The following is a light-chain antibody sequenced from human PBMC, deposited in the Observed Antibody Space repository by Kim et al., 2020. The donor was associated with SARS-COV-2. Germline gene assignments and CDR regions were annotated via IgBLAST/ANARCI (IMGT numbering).Light chain of an antibody. CDR3: SSFTRSNTLL. CDR1: SSDVVGYNS. V-gene: IGLV2-14*03. CDR2: DVS. J-gene: IGLJ2*01. Sequence: GQATAIPCPGTSSDVVGYNSVSWYQQHPGKAPKLMIYDVSERPSGVSNRFSGSKSGNTASLTISVLQAEDEADYYCSSFTRSNTLLFGGGTQLTVL.